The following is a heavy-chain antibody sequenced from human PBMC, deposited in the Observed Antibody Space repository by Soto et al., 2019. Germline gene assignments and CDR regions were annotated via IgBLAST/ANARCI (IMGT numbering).Heavy chain of an antibody. Sequence: PGGSLRLSCAASGFTFSSYGMHWVRQAPGKGLEWVAVISYDGSNKYYADSVKGRFTISRDNSKNTLYLQMNSLRAEDTAVYYCAKVQAIFSGYHVYYYYYGMDVWGQGTTVTVSS. CDR1: GFTFSSYG. V-gene: IGHV3-30*18. J-gene: IGHJ6*02. CDR3: AKVQAIFSGYHVYYYYYGMDV. D-gene: IGHD5-12*01. CDR2: ISYDGSNK.